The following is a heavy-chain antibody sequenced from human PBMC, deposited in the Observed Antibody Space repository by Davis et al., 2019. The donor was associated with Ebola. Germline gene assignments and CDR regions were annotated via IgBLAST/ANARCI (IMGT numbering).Heavy chain of an antibody. V-gene: IGHV3-23*01. D-gene: IGHD5-12*01. J-gene: IGHJ4*02. CDR3: ARGRSGSGYDAFDY. Sequence: GESLKISCAASGFTFNTYAMSWVRQAPGKGLEWVSSMSAGGGSTYHADSVEGRFTVSRDNSKNTLYLQMNSLRAEDTAVYFCARGRSGSGYDAFDYWGQGTLVSVSS. CDR1: GFTFNTYA. CDR2: MSAGGGST.